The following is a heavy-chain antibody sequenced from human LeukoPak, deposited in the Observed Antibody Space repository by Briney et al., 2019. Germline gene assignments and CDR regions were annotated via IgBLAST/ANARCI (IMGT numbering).Heavy chain of an antibody. D-gene: IGHD6-13*01. J-gene: IGHJ4*02. V-gene: IGHV1-18*01. CDR2: VSAYNGVT. Sequence: ASVKVSCKASGYTFTGYAISWVRQAPGQGLEWMGWVSAYNGVTNYAQNFQGRVTMTTDTPTTTAYMELRSLRSEDTAVYYCARGGLYSSSAYWGQGTLVTVSS. CDR1: GYTFTGYA. CDR3: ARGGLYSSSAY.